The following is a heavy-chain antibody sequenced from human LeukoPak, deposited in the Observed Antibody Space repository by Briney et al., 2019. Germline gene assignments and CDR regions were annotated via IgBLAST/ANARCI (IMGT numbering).Heavy chain of an antibody. V-gene: IGHV1-2*02. CDR3: ATDRNWNLDY. Sequence: ASVKVSCKASGYTFTGYYMHWVRQAPGQGLEWMGWINPNSGGTNYVQKFQGRVAMTSDTSISTAYMELSRLRSDDTAVYYCATDRNWNLDYWGQGTLVTVSS. D-gene: IGHD1-1*01. J-gene: IGHJ4*02. CDR1: GYTFTGYY. CDR2: INPNSGGT.